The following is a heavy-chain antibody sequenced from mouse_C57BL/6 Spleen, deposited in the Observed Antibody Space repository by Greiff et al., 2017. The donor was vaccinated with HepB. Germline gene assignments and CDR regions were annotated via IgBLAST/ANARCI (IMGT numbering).Heavy chain of an antibody. J-gene: IGHJ1*03. Sequence: VQLQQSGAELVRPGTSVKLSCKASGYTFTSYWMHWVKQRPGQGLEWIGVIDPSDSYTNYNQKFKGKATLTVETSSSTAYMQLSSLTSEDSAVYYCARWASYYGSSHWYFDVWGTGTTVTVSS. V-gene: IGHV1-59*01. CDR2: IDPSDSYT. CDR1: GYTFTSYW. D-gene: IGHD1-1*01. CDR3: ARWASYYGSSHWYFDV.